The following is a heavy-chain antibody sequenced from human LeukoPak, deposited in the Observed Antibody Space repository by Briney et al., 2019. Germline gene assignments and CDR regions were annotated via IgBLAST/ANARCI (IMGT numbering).Heavy chain of an antibody. J-gene: IGHJ4*02. Sequence: SVKVSCKAPGGTFSSYAISWVRQAPGQGLEWMGRIIPILGIANYAQKFQGRVTITADKSTSTAYMELSSLRSEDTAVYYCARTDRDGYNYWGQGTLVTVSS. D-gene: IGHD5-24*01. CDR2: IIPILGIA. CDR1: GGTFSSYA. CDR3: ARTDRDGYNY. V-gene: IGHV1-69*04.